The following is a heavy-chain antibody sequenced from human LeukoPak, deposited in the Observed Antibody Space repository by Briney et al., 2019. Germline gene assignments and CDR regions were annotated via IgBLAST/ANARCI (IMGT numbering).Heavy chain of an antibody. CDR3: AKSVIVDYYYGMDV. CDR2: ISGSGGST. Sequence: GGSLRLSCAASGFTFSSYAMSWVRQAPGKGLEWVSAISGSGGSTYYADSVKGRFTISRDNSKNTLYLQMNSLRAEDTAVYYCAKSVIVDYYYGMDVWGQGTTVTVSS. CDR1: GFTFSSYA. J-gene: IGHJ6*02. V-gene: IGHV3-23*01. D-gene: IGHD3-22*01.